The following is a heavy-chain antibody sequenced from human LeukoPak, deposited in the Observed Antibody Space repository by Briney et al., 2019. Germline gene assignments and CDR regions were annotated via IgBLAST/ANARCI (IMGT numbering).Heavy chain of an antibody. CDR3: ARLDSTGYYYFDY. V-gene: IGHV5-51*01. CDR2: IFPGDSNT. CDR1: GHDFSDYW. Sequence: GESLKISCRGSGHDFSDYWIGWVRQMPGKGLEWMGIIFPGDSNTIYGPSFQGQVTISVDRSISTAYLQWSRLKASDTAMYYCARLDSTGYYYFDYWGQGTLVTVSS. J-gene: IGHJ4*02. D-gene: IGHD3-22*01.